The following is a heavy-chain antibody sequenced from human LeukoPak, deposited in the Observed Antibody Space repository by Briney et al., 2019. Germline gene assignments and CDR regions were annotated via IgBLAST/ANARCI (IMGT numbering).Heavy chain of an antibody. V-gene: IGHV3-23*01. CDR3: AKSRTGFDY. CDR2: ISGSGGST. Sequence: GGSLRLSCAASGFTISFYWMSWVRQAPGKGLEWVSGISGSGGSTNYADSVKGRFTISRDHSKNTLYLQMTSLRVEDTAVYYCAKSRTGFDYWGQGTLVTVSS. CDR1: GFTISFYW. D-gene: IGHD1-1*01. J-gene: IGHJ4*02.